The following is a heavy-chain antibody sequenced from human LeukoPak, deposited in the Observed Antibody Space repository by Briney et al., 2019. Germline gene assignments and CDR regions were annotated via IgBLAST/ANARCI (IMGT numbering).Heavy chain of an antibody. CDR1: GGSISSYY. CDR2: IYYSGST. V-gene: IGHV4-59*01. J-gene: IGHJ4*02. D-gene: IGHD6-19*01. CDR3: ASSGWYPGAFDY. Sequence: PSETLSLTCTVSGGSISSYYWSWIRQPPGKGLEWIGYIYYSGSTNYNPSLKSRVTISVDTSKNQFSLKLSSVTAADTAVYYCASSGWYPGAFDYWGQGTLVTVSS.